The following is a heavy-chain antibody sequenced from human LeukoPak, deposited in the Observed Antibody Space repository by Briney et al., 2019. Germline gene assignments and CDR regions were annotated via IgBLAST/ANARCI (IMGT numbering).Heavy chain of an antibody. V-gene: IGHV3-9*01. CDR3: ARVGLRDYYYMDV. CDR1: GFTFDDYA. D-gene: IGHD2-15*01. Sequence: GRSLRLSCAASGFTFDDYAMHWVRQAPGKGLEWVSGISWNSGSIGYADSVKGRFTISRDNAKNTLYLQMNSLRAEDTAVYYCARVGLRDYYYMDVWGKGTTVTVSS. CDR2: ISWNSGSI. J-gene: IGHJ6*03.